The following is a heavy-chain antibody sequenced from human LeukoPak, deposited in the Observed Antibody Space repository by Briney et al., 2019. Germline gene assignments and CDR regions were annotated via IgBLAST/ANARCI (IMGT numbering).Heavy chain of an antibody. CDR1: GFTFSKSW. Sequence: GGSLRLSCAASGFTFSKSWMTWVRQAPGKGLEWVANIKPDGSETYYVDSVMGRFTISRDNAKNSVYLQMNSLRAEDTAVYYCARDRSISGVVTIDFWGQGTLVSVSS. V-gene: IGHV3-7*01. J-gene: IGHJ4*02. CDR3: ARDRSISGVVTIDF. D-gene: IGHD3-3*01. CDR2: IKPDGSET.